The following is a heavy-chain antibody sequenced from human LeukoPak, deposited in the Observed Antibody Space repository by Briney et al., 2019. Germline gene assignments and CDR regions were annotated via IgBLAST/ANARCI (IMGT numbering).Heavy chain of an antibody. CDR1: GFIFSNTW. CDR3: AKDRAVAGRDLFDY. Sequence: GGSLRLSCAASGFIFSNTWMNWVRQAPGKGLEWVSAISGSGGSTYYADSVKGRFTISRDNSKNTLYLQMNSLRAEDTAVYYCAKDRAVAGRDLFDYWGQGTLVTVSS. J-gene: IGHJ4*02. CDR2: ISGSGGST. D-gene: IGHD6-19*01. V-gene: IGHV3-23*01.